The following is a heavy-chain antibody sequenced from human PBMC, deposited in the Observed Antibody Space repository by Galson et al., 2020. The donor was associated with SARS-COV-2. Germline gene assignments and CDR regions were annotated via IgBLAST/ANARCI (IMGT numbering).Heavy chain of an antibody. CDR3: ARDISFWSGYYPGACDI. CDR2: IDYSGST. D-gene: IGHD3-3*01. Sequence: SQTLSLTCTVPGGSISSYYWSWIRQPPGKGLEWIGYIDYSGSTNYNPSLKSRVTISVDTSKNQFSLKLSSVTAADTAVYYCARDISFWSGYYPGACDIWGQGTMVTVSS. J-gene: IGHJ3*02. CDR1: GGSISSYY. V-gene: IGHV4-59*01.